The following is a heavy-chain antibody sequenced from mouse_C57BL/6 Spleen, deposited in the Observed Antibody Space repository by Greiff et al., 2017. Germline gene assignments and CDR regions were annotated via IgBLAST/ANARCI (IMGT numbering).Heavy chain of an antibody. CDR2: IDPSDSEP. CDR3: ARSTMRDY. D-gene: IGHD2-4*01. Sequence: QVQLQQPGAELVRPGSSVKLSCKASGYTFTSYWMHWVKQRPIQGLEWIGNIDPSDSEPHYNQKFKDKATLTVDKSSSTAYMQLSSLTSEASAVXYCARSTMRDYSGEETSVTESS. J-gene: IGHJ4*01. V-gene: IGHV1-52*01. CDR1: GYTFTSYW.